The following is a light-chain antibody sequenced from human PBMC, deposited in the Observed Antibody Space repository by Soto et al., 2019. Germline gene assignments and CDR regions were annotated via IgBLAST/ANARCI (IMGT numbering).Light chain of an antibody. CDR2: DVS. J-gene: IGLJ1*01. CDR1: SSDVGGYNY. CDR3: SSYTTSSTYV. V-gene: IGLV2-14*01. Sequence: QAVLTQPASVSGSPGQSITISGTGTSSDVGGYNYVSWHQQHPGKVPKLMIYDVSYRPSGVSNRFSGSKSGNTASLTISGLQAEDEADYYCSSYTTSSTYVFGTGTQLTVL.